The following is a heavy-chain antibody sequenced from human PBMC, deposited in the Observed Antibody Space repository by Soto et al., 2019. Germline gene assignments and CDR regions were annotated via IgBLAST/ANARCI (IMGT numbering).Heavy chain of an antibody. V-gene: IGHV3-23*01. Sequence: GGSLRLSCAASGFTFSSYAMSWVRQAPGKGLEWVSAISGSGGSTYYADSVKGRFTISRDNSKNTLYLQMNSLRAEDTAVYYCAKCSDYYDSSGYYYYWGQGTLVTVSS. CDR2: ISGSGGST. CDR3: AKCSDYYDSSGYYYY. J-gene: IGHJ4*02. CDR1: GFTFSSYA. D-gene: IGHD3-22*01.